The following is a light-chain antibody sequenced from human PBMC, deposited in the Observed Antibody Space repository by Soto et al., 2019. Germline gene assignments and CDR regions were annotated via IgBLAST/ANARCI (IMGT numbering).Light chain of an antibody. J-gene: IGKJ5*01. Sequence: EVVLSQSPSTLSLYPGERATLSCRASQRVSNYFAWYQQKPGQAPRLLIYDASNRATGIPARFSVSGSGTDFTLTISSLEPEDFAVYDCQQRSNWITFGQGTRLEI. CDR3: QQRSNWIT. CDR2: DAS. V-gene: IGKV3-11*01. CDR1: QRVSNY.